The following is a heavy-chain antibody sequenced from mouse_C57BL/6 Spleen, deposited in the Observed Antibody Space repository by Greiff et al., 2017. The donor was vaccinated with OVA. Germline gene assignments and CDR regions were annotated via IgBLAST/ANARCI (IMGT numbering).Heavy chain of an antibody. Sequence: VHVKQSGAELVKPGASAKLSCTASGFNIKDYYMHWGKQRTEQGLEWIGRIDSEDGETKYAPKFQGKATITADTSSNTAYLQLSSLTSEDTAVDYCARNGNAFAYWGQGTLVTVSA. CDR3: ARNGNAFAY. CDR2: IDSEDGET. J-gene: IGHJ3*01. CDR1: GFNIKDYY. D-gene: IGHD2-1*01. V-gene: IGHV14-2*01.